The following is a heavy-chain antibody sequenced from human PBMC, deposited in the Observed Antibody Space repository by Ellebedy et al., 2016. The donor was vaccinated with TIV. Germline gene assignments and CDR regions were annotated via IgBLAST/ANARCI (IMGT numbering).Heavy chain of an antibody. CDR3: ARRGSIGVDIWYYYMDV. V-gene: IGHV3-74*01. CDR2: INSDGRT. D-gene: IGHD2-2*01. Sequence: GGSLRLXXVASGFTFSNYWIDWVRQAPGKGLLWISRINSDGRTNYADSVKGRFTISRDNAKKSLYLQMNSLRAEDTAVYYCARRGSIGVDIWYYYMDVWGKGTTVTVAS. CDR1: GFTFSNYW. J-gene: IGHJ6*03.